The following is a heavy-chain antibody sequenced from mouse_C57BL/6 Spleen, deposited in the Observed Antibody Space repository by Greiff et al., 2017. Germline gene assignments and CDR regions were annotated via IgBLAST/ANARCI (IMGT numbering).Heavy chain of an antibody. Sequence: QVQLHQPGAELVRPGSSVKLSCKASGYTFTSYWMHWVKQRPIQGLEWIGNIDPSDSETHYNQKFKDKATLTVDKSSSTAYMQLSSLTSEDSAVYYCVYYGNYGWYFDVWGTGTTVTVSS. CDR1: GYTFTSYW. J-gene: IGHJ1*03. D-gene: IGHD2-1*01. CDR2: IDPSDSET. V-gene: IGHV1-52*01. CDR3: VYYGNYGWYFDV.